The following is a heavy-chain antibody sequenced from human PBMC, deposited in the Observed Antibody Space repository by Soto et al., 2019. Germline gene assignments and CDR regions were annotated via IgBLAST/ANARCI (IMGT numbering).Heavy chain of an antibody. CDR1: GGSMRSYY. J-gene: IGHJ6*02. V-gene: IGHV4-59*01. CDR2: VFYSGNT. CDR3: ARDLICCGMDV. D-gene: IGHD2-8*01. Sequence: SETLSLTCNVSGGSMRSYYWTWMRQSPGKGLEWLGNVFYSGNTNLNPSLRDRLSISVDTSKNKFSLMLNSVTAADTAVYYCARDLICCGMDVWGQGTTVTVPS.